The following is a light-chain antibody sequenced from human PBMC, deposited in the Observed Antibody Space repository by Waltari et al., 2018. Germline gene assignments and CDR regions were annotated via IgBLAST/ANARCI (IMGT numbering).Light chain of an antibody. CDR1: QDFNSN. J-gene: IGKJ2*01. Sequence: EIVMTQSPAPLSVSPGERATVSCRASQDFNSNLVWYQQKHGQAPRLLIYGASTRATGTPARFSGSASGTEFTLTISSLQSEDFAIYYCQQYDKWPYTFGQGTKLEIK. CDR3: QQYDKWPYT. V-gene: IGKV3-15*01. CDR2: GAS.